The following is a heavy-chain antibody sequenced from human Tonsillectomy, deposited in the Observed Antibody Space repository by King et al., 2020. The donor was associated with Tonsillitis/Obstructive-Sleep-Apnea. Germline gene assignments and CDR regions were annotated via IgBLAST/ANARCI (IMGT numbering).Heavy chain of an antibody. J-gene: IGHJ6*03. D-gene: IGHD2-15*01. CDR1: GFTFSSYS. CDR3: ARDIPIVVVVAATLNYYYYMDV. CDR2: ISSSSRTI. V-gene: IGHV3-48*02. Sequence: VQLVQSGGGLVQPGGSLRLSCAASGFTFSSYSMNWVRQAPGKGLEWGSYISSSSRTIYFADTVKGGFTISRDKSKNSLYLQMNSLRDEDTAVYYCARDIPIVVVVAATLNYYYYMDVWGKGTTVTVSS.